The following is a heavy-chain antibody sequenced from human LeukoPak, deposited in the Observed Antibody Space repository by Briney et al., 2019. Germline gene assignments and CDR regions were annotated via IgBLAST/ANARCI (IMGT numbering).Heavy chain of an antibody. CDR1: GFTFRNYE. CDR3: AIGYCRGGSCDDEPGDAFDI. J-gene: IGHJ3*02. CDR2: ISKSGTTK. D-gene: IGHD2-15*01. Sequence: GGFLRLSCAASGFTFRNYEMNWVRQAPGKGLEWVSYISKSGTTKYYADPVKGRFTISRDNAKNSLYLQMNSLRAEDTAVYYCAIGYCRGGSCDDEPGDAFDIWGQGTMVAVSS. V-gene: IGHV3-48*03.